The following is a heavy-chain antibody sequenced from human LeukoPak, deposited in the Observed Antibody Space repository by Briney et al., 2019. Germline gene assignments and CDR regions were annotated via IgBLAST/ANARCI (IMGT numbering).Heavy chain of an antibody. Sequence: SETLSLSCAVYGGSFSGYYWSWIRQPPGKGLEWIGEINHSGSTNYNPSLKSRVTISVDTSKNQFSLKLSSVTAADPAVYYCARDHPGGTDYWGQGTLVTVSS. J-gene: IGHJ4*02. V-gene: IGHV4-34*01. CDR3: ARDHPGGTDY. D-gene: IGHD3-16*01. CDR2: INHSGST. CDR1: GGSFSGYY.